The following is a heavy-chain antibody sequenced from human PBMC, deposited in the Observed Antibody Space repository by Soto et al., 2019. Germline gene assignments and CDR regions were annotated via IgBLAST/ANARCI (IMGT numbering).Heavy chain of an antibody. CDR2: IYYSGST. Sequence: QVQLQESGPGLVKPSETLSLTCTVSGGSISSYYWSWIRQPPGKGLEWIGYIYYSGSTNYNPSLXAXLXLXXDTSKNQFPLKLSSVTAADTAVYYCARLWGWFGDYWGQGTLVTVSS. D-gene: IGHD3-10*01. J-gene: IGHJ4*02. CDR1: GGSISSYY. CDR3: ARLWGWFGDY. V-gene: IGHV4-59*08.